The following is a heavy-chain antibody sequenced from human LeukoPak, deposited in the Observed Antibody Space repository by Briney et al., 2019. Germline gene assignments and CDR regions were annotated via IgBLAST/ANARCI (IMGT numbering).Heavy chain of an antibody. J-gene: IGHJ4*02. CDR2: ISAYNGNT. CDR3: AREGYSSSWYGLYYFDY. D-gene: IGHD6-13*01. V-gene: IGHV1-18*01. Sequence: ASVKVSCKAPGYTFTSYGISWVRQAPGQGLEWMGWISAYNGNTNYAQKLQGRVTMTTDTSTSTAYMELRSLRSDDTAVYYCAREGYSSSWYGLYYFDYWGQGTLVTVSS. CDR1: GYTFTSYG.